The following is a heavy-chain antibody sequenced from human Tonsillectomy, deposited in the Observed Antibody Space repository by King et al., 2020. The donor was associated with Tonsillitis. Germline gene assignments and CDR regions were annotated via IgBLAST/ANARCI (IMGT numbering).Heavy chain of an antibody. V-gene: IGHV3-48*01. D-gene: IGHD2-8*01. J-gene: IGHJ5*02. CDR3: SGDNGISAWFDP. Sequence: VQLVESGGGLVQPGVSLRLSCTASDFTFSAYSMNWVRQAPGRGLEWLSYINTDSTTIYYADSVKGRFTISRDNAKNSVYLQMNSLRPEDTAVYYCSGDNGISAWFDPWGQGTLVTVSS. CDR2: INTDSTTI. CDR1: DFTFSAYS.